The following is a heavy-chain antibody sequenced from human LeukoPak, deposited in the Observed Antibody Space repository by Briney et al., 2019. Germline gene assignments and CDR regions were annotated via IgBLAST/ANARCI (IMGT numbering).Heavy chain of an antibody. Sequence: ASVKVSCKASGYTFTSYYMHWVRQAPGQGLEWMGIIIPSGGSTSYAQKFQGRVTMTRDRSTSTVYMELSSLRFEDTAVYYCARLGAAAVDYWGQGTLVTVSS. CDR1: GYTFTSYY. J-gene: IGHJ4*02. D-gene: IGHD6-13*01. CDR3: ARLGAAAVDY. CDR2: IIPSGGST. V-gene: IGHV1-46*01.